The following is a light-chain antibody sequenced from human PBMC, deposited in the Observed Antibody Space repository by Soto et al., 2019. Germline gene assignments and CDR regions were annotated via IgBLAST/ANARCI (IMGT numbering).Light chain of an antibody. J-gene: IGKJ5*01. CDR1: QSINSA. CDR3: QQRSVWVT. Sequence: EIVLTQSPATLSLSPGERATLSCRTRQSINSALAWYQQKPGQDPSLLIYDASNRANGIPARFSGSGSGTDFTLTISSAEPEDSAVYYCQQRSVWVTFGQGTRLEI. CDR2: DAS. V-gene: IGKV3-11*01.